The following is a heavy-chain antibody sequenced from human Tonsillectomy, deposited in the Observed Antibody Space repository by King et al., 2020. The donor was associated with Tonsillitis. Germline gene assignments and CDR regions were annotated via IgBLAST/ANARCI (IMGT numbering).Heavy chain of an antibody. Sequence: QLQESGPGLVKPSETLSLTCTVSGGSISSSSYYWSWIRQPPGEGLEWIGYIYSSGTTDYNPSLKSRVTVSVDTSKNQFSLKVSSVTTADTAVYCCARVYGSSWYWFDPWGQGTLVTVSS. CDR1: GGSISSSSYY. V-gene: IGHV4-61*01. J-gene: IGHJ5*02. D-gene: IGHD6-13*01. CDR3: ARVYGSSWYWFDP. CDR2: IYSSGTT.